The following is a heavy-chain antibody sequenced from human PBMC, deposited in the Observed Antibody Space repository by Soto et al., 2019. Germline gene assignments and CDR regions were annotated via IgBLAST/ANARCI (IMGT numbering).Heavy chain of an antibody. CDR2: IYYSGSS. V-gene: IGHV4-59*01. J-gene: IGHJ4*02. Sequence: SETLSLTCTVSGGSIGNSYWSWIRQSPGKGLEWIGYIYYSGSSNYNPSLKSRVSISVDTSKNQFSLKLSSVTAADTAVYYCARAYGDYVFDYWGQGTLVTVSS. D-gene: IGHD4-17*01. CDR1: GGSIGNSY. CDR3: ARAYGDYVFDY.